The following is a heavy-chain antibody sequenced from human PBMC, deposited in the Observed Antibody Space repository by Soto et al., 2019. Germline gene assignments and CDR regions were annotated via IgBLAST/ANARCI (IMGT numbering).Heavy chain of an antibody. CDR1: GGSISSYY. V-gene: IGHV4-59*01. CDR2: IYYGGST. CDR3: ARLPWADYGGIFDP. J-gene: IGHJ5*02. Sequence: SETLSLTCTVSGGSISSYYWSWIRQPPGKGLEWIGYIYYGGSTNYNPSLKSRVTISVDTSKNQFSLKLSSVTAADTALYYCARLPWADYGGIFDPWGQGTLVTVSS. D-gene: IGHD4-17*01.